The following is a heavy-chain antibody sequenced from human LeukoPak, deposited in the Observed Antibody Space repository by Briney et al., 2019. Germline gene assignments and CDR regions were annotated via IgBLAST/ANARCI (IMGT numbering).Heavy chain of an antibody. J-gene: IGHJ3*02. CDR3: ASLWPYQLSAFDI. D-gene: IGHD2-2*01. CDR2: ISYGGNT. CDR1: GDSISSGGYW. V-gene: IGHV4-31*11. Sequence: PSETLSLTCAVSGDSISSGGYWWSWIRQHPGKGPEWIGYISYGGNTYYNPSLKSRVAISADTPKNQFSLKLSSVTAADTAVYYCASLWPYQLSAFDIWGQGTMVTVSS.